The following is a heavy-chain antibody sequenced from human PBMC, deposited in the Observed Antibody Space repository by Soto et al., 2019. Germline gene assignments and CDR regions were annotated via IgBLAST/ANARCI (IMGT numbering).Heavy chain of an antibody. V-gene: IGHV3-64D*06. CDR2: ISPNGRET. J-gene: IGHJ2*01. CDR1: GSAFSSYG. Sequence: EVQLVESGGALVQPGGSLRLSCSASGSAFSSYGMHWVRHAPGKRLEYVSAISPNGRETYYADSVKGRFTISRDNSKSTLYLQMDSLRAEDTAVYYCVKKRIVAPGNWYFDLWGRGTLVIVSS. CDR3: VKKRIVAPGNWYFDL. D-gene: IGHD2-15*01.